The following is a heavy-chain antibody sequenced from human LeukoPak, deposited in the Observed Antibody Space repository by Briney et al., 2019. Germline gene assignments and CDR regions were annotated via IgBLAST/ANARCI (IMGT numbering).Heavy chain of an antibody. CDR3: AKETAYYDILTYLN. CDR2: ISPAGSTI. J-gene: IGHJ4*02. V-gene: IGHV3-48*03. D-gene: IGHD3-9*01. Sequence: GGSLRLSCVASGFSFSSYNMNWVRQGQGKGLEWVAYISPAGSTIFYADSVRGRFTISRDDAKNSLFLQMNSLRAEDTAVYYCAKETAYYDILTYLNWGQGTLVTVSS. CDR1: GFSFSSYN.